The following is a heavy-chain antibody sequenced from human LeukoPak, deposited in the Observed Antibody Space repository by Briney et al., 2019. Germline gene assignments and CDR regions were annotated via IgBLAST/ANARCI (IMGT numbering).Heavy chain of an antibody. V-gene: IGHV4-4*08. Sequence: SETLSLTCTVSGGSLFSYYWNWIRQSPGKGLEWIGFIYPNGITSYNPSLMSRGSISIATSRNQFSLRLTSVTAADTAMYYCAGRAYCDGSGYHPTAGYFDLWGRGTLVTVSS. D-gene: IGHD3-22*01. CDR1: GGSLFSYY. CDR2: IYPNGIT. CDR3: AGRAYCDGSGYHPTAGYFDL. J-gene: IGHJ2*01.